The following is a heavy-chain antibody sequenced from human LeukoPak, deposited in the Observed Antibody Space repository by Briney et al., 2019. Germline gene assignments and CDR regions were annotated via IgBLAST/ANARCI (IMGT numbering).Heavy chain of an antibody. Sequence: PGGSLRLSCAASGFTLSSYAMSWVRQAPGKGLEWVSVISGSGGTTYYADSVKGRFTISRDSSNNTVYLQMNSLRAGDTAVYYCAEGSGSLDYWGQGTLVTVSS. V-gene: IGHV3-23*01. CDR3: AEGSGSLDY. CDR2: ISGSGGTT. D-gene: IGHD1-26*01. J-gene: IGHJ4*02. CDR1: GFTLSSYA.